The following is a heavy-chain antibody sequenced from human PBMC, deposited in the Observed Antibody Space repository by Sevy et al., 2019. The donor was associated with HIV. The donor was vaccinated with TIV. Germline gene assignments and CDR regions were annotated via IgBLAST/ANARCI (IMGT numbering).Heavy chain of an antibody. J-gene: IGHJ4*02. Sequence: GGSLRLSCAASDFTVRSNYMSWVRQAPGKGLEWVSVIYNGGSTYYADSVKGRFTISRDNSKNTLYLQMNSLRAEDTAVYYCASPSWIAVSGKFDSWGQGTLVTVSS. CDR1: DFTVRSNY. D-gene: IGHD6-19*01. CDR2: IYNGGST. V-gene: IGHV3-53*01. CDR3: ASPSWIAVSGKFDS.